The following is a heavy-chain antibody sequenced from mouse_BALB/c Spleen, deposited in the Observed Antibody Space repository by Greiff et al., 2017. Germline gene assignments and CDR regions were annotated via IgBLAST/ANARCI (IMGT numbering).Heavy chain of an antibody. CDR1: GFTFSSYA. V-gene: IGHV5-6-5*01. J-gene: IGHJ4*01. Sequence: EVQLVESGGGLVKPGGSLKLSCAASGFTFSSYAMSWVRQTPEKRLEWVASISSGGSTYYPDSVKGRFTISRDNARNILYLQMSSLRSEDTAMYYCARGRRNYEAMDYWGQGTSVTVSS. D-gene: IGHD2-1*01. CDR2: ISSGGST. CDR3: ARGRRNYEAMDY.